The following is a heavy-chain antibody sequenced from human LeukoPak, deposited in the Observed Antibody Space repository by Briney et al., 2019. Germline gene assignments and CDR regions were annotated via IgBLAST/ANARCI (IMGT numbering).Heavy chain of an antibody. V-gene: IGHV4-31*03. D-gene: IGHD5-18*01. CDR1: GGSTSGGGYY. CDR3: ARETDTAMVDY. J-gene: IGHJ4*02. Sequence: SETLSLTCTVSGGSTSGGGYYWSWFRQPPGKGLEWIGYIYYSGSTYYNPSLKSRVTISVDTSKNQFSLKLSSVTAADTAVYYCARETDTAMVDYWGQGTLVTVSS. CDR2: IYYSGST.